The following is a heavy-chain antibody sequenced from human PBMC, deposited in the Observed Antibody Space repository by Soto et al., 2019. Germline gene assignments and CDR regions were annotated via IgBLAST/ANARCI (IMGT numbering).Heavy chain of an antibody. CDR1: GYTFTSYA. D-gene: IGHD2-8*01. J-gene: IGHJ3*01. CDR3: ARSQLGYCTNGVCYTRRYSDSHDPFHL. CDR2: INAGNGNT. V-gene: IGHV1-3*01. Sequence: ASVKVSCKASGYTFTSYAMHWGRQAPGQRLEWMGWINAGNGNTKYSQKFQGRVTITRDTSASTAYMELSSLRSAATAVYYCARSQLGYCTNGVCYTRRYSDSHDPFHLWCHGTMVTVS.